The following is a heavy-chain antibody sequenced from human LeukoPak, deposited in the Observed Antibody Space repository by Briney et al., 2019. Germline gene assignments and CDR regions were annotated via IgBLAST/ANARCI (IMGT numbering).Heavy chain of an antibody. V-gene: IGHV5-51*01. CDR1: GYRFTSYW. Sequence: ESLEISCKGSGYRFTSYWIGWVRQMPGKGLEWMGIIYPGDSDTRYSPSFQGQVTISADKSISTAYLQWSSLKASDTAMYYCARLDHLYSSSSLHAFDIWGQGTMVTVSS. D-gene: IGHD6-6*01. J-gene: IGHJ3*02. CDR2: IYPGDSDT. CDR3: ARLDHLYSSSSLHAFDI.